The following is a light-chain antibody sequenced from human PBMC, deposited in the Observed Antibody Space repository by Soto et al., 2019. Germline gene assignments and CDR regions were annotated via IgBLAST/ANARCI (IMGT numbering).Light chain of an antibody. CDR1: SSNIGARYD. CDR3: QSYDSSLSGWV. V-gene: IGLV1-40*01. J-gene: IGLJ3*02. CDR2: GNS. Sequence: QSVLTQPPSVSGAPGQRVTISCTGSSSNIGARYDVHWYQQLPGTAPKLLIYGNSNRPSGVPDRFSGSKSGTSASLAITGLQAEDEVDYYCQSYDSSLSGWVFGGGTQLTVL.